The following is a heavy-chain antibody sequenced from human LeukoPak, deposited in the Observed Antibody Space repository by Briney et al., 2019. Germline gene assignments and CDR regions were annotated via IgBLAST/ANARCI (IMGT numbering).Heavy chain of an antibody. Sequence: GGSLRLSCAASGFTFSSYAMHWVRQAPGKGLEWVAVISYDGSNKYYADSVKGRFTISRDNSKNTLYLQMNSLRAGDTAVYYCAKKGYYDSSGYYYYYYYMDVWGKGTTVAISS. CDR3: AKKGYYDSSGYYYYYYYMDV. CDR2: ISYDGSNK. D-gene: IGHD3-22*01. CDR1: GFTFSSYA. V-gene: IGHV3-30*04. J-gene: IGHJ6*03.